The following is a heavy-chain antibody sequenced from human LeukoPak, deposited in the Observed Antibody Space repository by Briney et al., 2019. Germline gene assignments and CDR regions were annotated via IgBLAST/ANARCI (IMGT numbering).Heavy chain of an antibody. CDR3: ASHAL. V-gene: IGHV3-66*04. CDR1: GFTVSSNY. CDR2: IFPGGTI. Sequence: GGSLRLSCAVSGFTVSSNYMAWVRQTPGKGLEWVSVIFPGGTINYADSVKGRFTISRDSSKNTVWLQMNSLRVEDTALYYCASHALWGQGTLVTVSS. J-gene: IGHJ4*02.